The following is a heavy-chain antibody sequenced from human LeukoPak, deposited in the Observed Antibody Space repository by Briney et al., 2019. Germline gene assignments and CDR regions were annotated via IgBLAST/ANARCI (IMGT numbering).Heavy chain of an antibody. CDR1: GGSFSGYY. D-gene: IGHD3-22*01. CDR2: INHSGST. Sequence: SETLSLTCAVYGGSFSGYYWSWIRQPPGKGLEWIGEINHSGSTNYNPSLKSRVTISVDTSKNQFSLKLSSVTAADTAVYYCARRLISPRNYYDSSGYYDYWGQGTLVTVSS. CDR3: ARRLISPRNYYDSSGYYDY. V-gene: IGHV4-34*01. J-gene: IGHJ4*02.